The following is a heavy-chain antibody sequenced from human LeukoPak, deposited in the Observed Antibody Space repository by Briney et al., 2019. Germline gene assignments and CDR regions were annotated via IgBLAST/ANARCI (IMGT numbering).Heavy chain of an antibody. Sequence: PGGSLRLSCAASGFTVSSSYMSWVRQAQGKGLKWVFVIYSGGSTYYADSVKGRFTVSRDNSKNTLYLQMNSLRVEDTAVYYCARGPGAYCGGDCYLFDYWGQGILVTVSS. J-gene: IGHJ4*02. D-gene: IGHD2-21*02. V-gene: IGHV3-66*02. CDR2: IYSGGST. CDR1: GFTVSSSY. CDR3: ARGPGAYCGGDCYLFDY.